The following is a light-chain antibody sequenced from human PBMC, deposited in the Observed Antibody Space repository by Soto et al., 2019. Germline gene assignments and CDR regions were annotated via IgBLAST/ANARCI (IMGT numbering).Light chain of an antibody. J-gene: IGKJ4*01. Sequence: EIVLTQSPGTLSLSPGERATLSCRASQSVSSNYLAWYQQKPGQAPRLLIYGASSRATGIPDRFSGSGSGTAFTVTINRQEPEDPTVYHSRQHRSSPLTFGGGTKVEIQ. CDR2: GAS. V-gene: IGKV3-20*01. CDR3: RQHRSSPLT. CDR1: QSVSSNY.